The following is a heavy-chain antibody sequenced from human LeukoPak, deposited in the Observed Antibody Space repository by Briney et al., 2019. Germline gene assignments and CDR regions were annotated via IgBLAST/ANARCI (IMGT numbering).Heavy chain of an antibody. V-gene: IGHV1-18*01. Sequence: GASVKVSCKSSGYTFTTYGITWVRQAPGQGLEWMGWISTDNGDTNYAQKLQGRVTMTTDTSTSTAYMELRSLRSDDTAVYYCARDLAAAVGGTIPLFDYWGQGTLVTVSS. J-gene: IGHJ4*02. CDR3: ARDLAAAVGGTIPLFDY. D-gene: IGHD6-13*01. CDR2: ISTDNGDT. CDR1: GYTFTTYG.